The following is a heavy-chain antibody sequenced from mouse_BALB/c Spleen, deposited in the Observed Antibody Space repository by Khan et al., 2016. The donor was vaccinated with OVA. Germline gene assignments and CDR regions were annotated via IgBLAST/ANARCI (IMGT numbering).Heavy chain of an antibody. V-gene: IGHV5-6*01. CDR2: ICTGGTYT. CDR1: GFTFSTYG. J-gene: IGHJ3*01. CDR3: TRLAYYYNSEGFAY. Sequence: EVELVESGGDLVKPGGSLKLSCAASGFTFSTYGMSWVRQTPDKRLEWVATICTGGTYTYYPDSVKGRFTISRDNARNTLYLQMSSLKSEDTAIYYCTRLAYYYNSEGFAYWGQGTLVTVSA. D-gene: IGHD1-1*01.